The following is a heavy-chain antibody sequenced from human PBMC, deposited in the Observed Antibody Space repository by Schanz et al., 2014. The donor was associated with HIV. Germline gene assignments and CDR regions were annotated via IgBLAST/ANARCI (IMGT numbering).Heavy chain of an antibody. V-gene: IGHV1-2*02. CDR1: GYNFSGYY. D-gene: IGHD6-13*01. J-gene: IGHJ4*02. Sequence: QVQLVQSGADVKKPGASVRVSCKVSGYNFSGYYMHWVRQAPGQGLEWIGWINTDNGDTNYAQVFQDRVTMIGDTSRSSVYMELRRLKSDDTAVYFCTRVLQVAAAGDSWGQGTLVTVSS. CDR2: INTDNGDT. CDR3: TRVLQVAAAGDS.